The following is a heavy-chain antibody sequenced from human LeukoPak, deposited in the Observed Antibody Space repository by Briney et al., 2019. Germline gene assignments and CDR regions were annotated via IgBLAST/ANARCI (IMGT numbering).Heavy chain of an antibody. Sequence: ASVKVSCKASGYTFTGYYMHWVRQAPGQGLEWMGWINPNSGGTNYAQKLQGRVTMTTDTSTSTAYMELRSLRSDDTAVYYCARVEGDGYNYLFDYWGQGTLVTVSS. V-gene: IGHV1-2*02. CDR2: INPNSGGT. J-gene: IGHJ4*02. CDR3: ARVEGDGYNYLFDY. D-gene: IGHD5-24*01. CDR1: GYTFTGYY.